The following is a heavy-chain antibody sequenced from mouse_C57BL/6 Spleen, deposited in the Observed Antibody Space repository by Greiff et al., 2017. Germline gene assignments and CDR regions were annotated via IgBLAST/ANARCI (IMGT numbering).Heavy chain of an antibody. V-gene: IGHV1-69*01. J-gene: IGHJ3*01. CDR3: ARGSDSSGYWIAY. CDR1: GFTFTSSW. CDR2: IDPSDSYT. Sequence: VQLQQPVAELVMPGASVKLSCTASGFTFTSSWMHWVKQRPGQGLEWIGEIDPSDSYTNYTQKFKGKSTLTVDKSSSTAYMQLSSLTSQDSAVYYSARGSDSSGYWIAYWGQGTLVTVSA. D-gene: IGHD3-2*02.